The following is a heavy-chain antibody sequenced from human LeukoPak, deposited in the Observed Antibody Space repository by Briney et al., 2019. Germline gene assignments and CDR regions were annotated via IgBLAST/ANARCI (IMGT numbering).Heavy chain of an antibody. Sequence: SETLSLTCAVYGGSFSGYYWSWIRQPPGRGLEWIGYIYYSGSTNYNPSLKSRVTISVDTSKNQFSLKLSSVTAADTAVYYCARRGGSSSYYYYYYYMDVWGKGTTVTVSS. J-gene: IGHJ6*03. CDR3: ARRGGSSSYYYYYYYMDV. CDR2: IYYSGST. CDR1: GGSFSGYY. D-gene: IGHD6-6*01. V-gene: IGHV4-59*01.